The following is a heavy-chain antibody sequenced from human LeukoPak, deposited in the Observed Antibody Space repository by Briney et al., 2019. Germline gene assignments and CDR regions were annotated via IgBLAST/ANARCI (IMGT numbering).Heavy chain of an antibody. V-gene: IGHV1-46*01. Sequence: ASVKVSCKASGYTFTGYYIHWVRQAPGQGLEWMGIINPSGGSTSYAQKSQGRVTMTRDTSTSTVYMELSSLRSEDTAVYYCARLRAQLTGNNYYDSSGPNWFDPWGQGTLVTVSS. CDR1: GYTFTGYY. CDR2: INPSGGST. D-gene: IGHD3-22*01. CDR3: ARLRAQLTGNNYYDSSGPNWFDP. J-gene: IGHJ5*02.